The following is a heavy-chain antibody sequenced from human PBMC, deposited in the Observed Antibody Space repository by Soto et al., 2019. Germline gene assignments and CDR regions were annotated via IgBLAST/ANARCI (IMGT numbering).Heavy chain of an antibody. D-gene: IGHD6-6*01. J-gene: IGHJ4*02. CDR1: AFAFSNYA. Sequence: GGSLRLSCAASAFAFSNYAMHWVRQAPGKGLEWVSSISTSIDATYYADSVKGRFTISRDDSKNTLYLQMNSLRAEDSAVYYCAKDRTVAARHFDYWGQGTQVTVSS. V-gene: IGHV3-23*01. CDR2: ISTSIDAT. CDR3: AKDRTVAARHFDY.